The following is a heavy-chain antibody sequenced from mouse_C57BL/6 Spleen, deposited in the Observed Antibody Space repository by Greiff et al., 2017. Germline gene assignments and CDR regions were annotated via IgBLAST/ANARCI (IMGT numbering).Heavy chain of an antibody. D-gene: IGHD3-2*02. CDR1: GYTFTSYW. CDR2: IYPGNSDT. V-gene: IGHV1-5*01. CDR3: TRSDSSGYLYYFDY. J-gene: IGHJ2*01. Sequence: PSVTVLSRPVASVTLSCTTSGYTFTSYWMHWVKQRPGQGLEWIGAIYPGNSDTSYNQKFKGKAKLTAVTSASTAYMELSSLTNEDSAVYYCTRSDSSGYLYYFDYWGQGTTLTVSS.